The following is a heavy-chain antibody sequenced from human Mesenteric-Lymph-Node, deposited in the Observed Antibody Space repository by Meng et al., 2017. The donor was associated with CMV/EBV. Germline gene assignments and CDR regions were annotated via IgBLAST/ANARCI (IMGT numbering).Heavy chain of an antibody. V-gene: IGHV4-59*01. Sequence: SETLSLTCAVYGGSFSGYYWAWIRQPPGKGLEYIAYIHYTGTTNYNPSLKSRVTISIDTSKNQFSLTVSSVTAADTAVYYCAREDSYYAMDVWGQGTTVTVSS. CDR2: IHYTGTT. CDR1: GGSFSGYY. J-gene: IGHJ6*02. CDR3: AREDSYYAMDV.